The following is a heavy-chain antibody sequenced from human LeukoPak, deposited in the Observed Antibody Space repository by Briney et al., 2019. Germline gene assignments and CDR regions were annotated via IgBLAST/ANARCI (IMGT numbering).Heavy chain of an antibody. D-gene: IGHD2/OR15-2a*01. V-gene: IGHV3-43*02. CDR2: ISGDGGST. J-gene: IGHJ3*02. Sequence: GGSLRLSCAASGFTFDDYAMHWVRQAPGKGLEWVSLISGDGGSTYYADSVKGRFTISRDNSKNSLYLQMNSLRTEDTALYYCAKEKGHDTPFFAFDIWGQRTMVTVSS. CDR3: AKEKGHDTPFFAFDI. CDR1: GFTFDDYA.